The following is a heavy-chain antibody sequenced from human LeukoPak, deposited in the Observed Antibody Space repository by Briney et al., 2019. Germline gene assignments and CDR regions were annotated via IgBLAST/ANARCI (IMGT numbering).Heavy chain of an antibody. CDR1: GGSISSYY. CDR2: IYYSGST. CDR3: AREAARYKNWFDP. Sequence: SETLSLTCTVSGGSISSYYWSWIRQPPGKGLEWIGYIYYSGSTNYNPSLKSRVTISVDTSKNQFSLKLSSVTAADTAVHYCAREAARYKNWFDPWGQGTLVTVSS. J-gene: IGHJ5*02. V-gene: IGHV4-59*08. D-gene: IGHD6-6*01.